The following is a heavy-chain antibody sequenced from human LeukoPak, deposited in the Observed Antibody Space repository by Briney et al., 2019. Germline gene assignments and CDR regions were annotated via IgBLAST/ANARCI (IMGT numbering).Heavy chain of an antibody. CDR2: IYHSGST. Sequence: SETLSLTCAVSGYSISSGYHWDWIRQPPGKGLEWIGSIYHSGSTYYNPSPKSRVTISVDTSKNQFSLKLSSVTAADTAAYYCARINWNPDYWGQGTLVTVSS. CDR1: GYSISSGYH. J-gene: IGHJ4*02. D-gene: IGHD1-1*01. V-gene: IGHV4-38-2*01. CDR3: ARINWNPDY.